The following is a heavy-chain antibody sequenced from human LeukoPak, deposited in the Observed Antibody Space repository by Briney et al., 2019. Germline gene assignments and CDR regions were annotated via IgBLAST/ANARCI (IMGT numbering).Heavy chain of an antibody. CDR2: IYHSGST. D-gene: IGHD3-22*01. V-gene: IGHV4-39*07. CDR3: ARVYGIVVARRYFDY. CDR1: GGSISSSSYY. J-gene: IGHJ4*02. Sequence: PSETLSLTCTVSGGSISSSSYYWGWIRQPPGKGLEWIGSIYHSGSTYYNPSLKSRVTISVDTSKNQFSLKLSSVTAADTAVYYCARVYGIVVARRYFDYWGQGTLVTVSS.